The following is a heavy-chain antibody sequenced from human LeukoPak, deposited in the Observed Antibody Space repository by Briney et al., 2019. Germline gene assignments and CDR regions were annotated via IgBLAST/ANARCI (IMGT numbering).Heavy chain of an antibody. Sequence: GESLKISCKGPGYSFTSYWIGWVRQMPGKGLEWMGIIYPGDSDTRYSPSFQGQVTISADKSISTAYLQWSSLKASDTAMYYCARRRYGDYGRVSWFDPWGQGTLVTVSS. D-gene: IGHD4-17*01. V-gene: IGHV5-51*01. CDR1: GYSFTSYW. CDR2: IYPGDSDT. J-gene: IGHJ5*02. CDR3: ARRRYGDYGRVSWFDP.